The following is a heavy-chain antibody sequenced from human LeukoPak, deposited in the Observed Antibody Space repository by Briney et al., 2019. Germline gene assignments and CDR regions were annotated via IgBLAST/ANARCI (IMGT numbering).Heavy chain of an antibody. J-gene: IGHJ6*02. D-gene: IGHD4-17*01. CDR3: APDYGDHVGYYYYGMDV. Sequence: SVKVSCKASGGTFSSYAISWVRQAPGQGLEWMGRIIPILGIANYAQKFQGRVTITADKSTSTAYMELSSLRSEDTAVYYCAPDYGDHVGYYYYGMDVWGQGTTVTVSS. CDR2: IIPILGIA. V-gene: IGHV1-69*04. CDR1: GGTFSSYA.